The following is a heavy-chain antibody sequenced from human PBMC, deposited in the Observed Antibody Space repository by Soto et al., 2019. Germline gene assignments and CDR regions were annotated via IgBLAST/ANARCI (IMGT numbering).Heavy chain of an antibody. J-gene: IGHJ6*03. D-gene: IGHD3-3*01. CDR2: MNPNSGNT. CDR1: GYTFTSYD. CDR3: ARVVGIRPYYVFWSVYYNFYYYYYYYMDV. Sequence: ASVKVSCKASGYTFTSYDINWVRQATGQGLEWMGWMNPNSGNTGYAQKFQGRVTMTRNTSISTAYMELSSLRSEDTAVYYCARVVGIRPYYVFWSVYYNFYYYYYYYMDVWGKGTTVTVSS. V-gene: IGHV1-8*01.